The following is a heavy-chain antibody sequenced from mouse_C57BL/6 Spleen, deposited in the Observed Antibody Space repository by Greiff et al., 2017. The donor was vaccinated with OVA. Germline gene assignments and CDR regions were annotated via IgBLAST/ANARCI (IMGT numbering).Heavy chain of an antibody. CDR3: TIGGYDYDRFAY. CDR2: IDPETGGT. Sequence: QVQLQQSGAELVRPGASVTLSCKASGYTFTDYEMHWVKQTPVHGLEWIGAIDPETGGTAYNQKFKGKAILTADKSSSTAYMELRSLTSEDSAVYYCTIGGYDYDRFAYWGQGTLVTVSA. J-gene: IGHJ3*01. D-gene: IGHD2-4*01. V-gene: IGHV1-15*01. CDR1: GYTFTDYE.